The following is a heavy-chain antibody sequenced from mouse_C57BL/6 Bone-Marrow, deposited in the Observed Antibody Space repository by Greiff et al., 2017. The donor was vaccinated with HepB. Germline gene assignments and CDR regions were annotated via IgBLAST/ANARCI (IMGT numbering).Heavy chain of an antibody. J-gene: IGHJ2*01. D-gene: IGHD1-1*02. CDR3: ARDPGSNY. CDR2: ISYDGSN. V-gene: IGHV3-6*01. CDR1: GYSITSGYY. Sequence: EVQLQESGPGLVKPSQSLSLTCSVTGYSITSGYYWNWIRQFPGNNLEWMGYISYDGSNNYNPSLKNRISITRDTSKNQFFLKLNSVTTEDTATYYCARDPGSNYWGQGTTLTVSS.